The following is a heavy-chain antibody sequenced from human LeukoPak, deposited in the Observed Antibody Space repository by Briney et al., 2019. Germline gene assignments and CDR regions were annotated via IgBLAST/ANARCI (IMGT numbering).Heavy chain of an antibody. CDR3: ARCMLTTGTRYFDY. CDR1: GDSISSDDYY. D-gene: IGHD1/OR15-1a*01. V-gene: IGHV4-30-4*08. CDR2: IYHRGST. Sequence: PSETLSLTCTVSGDSISSDDYYWSWVRQPPGKGLEWIRYIYHRGSTHYSPSLKSRATISVNTSENQFSLKLSSVTAADTAVYYCARCMLTTGTRYFDYWGPGTLVPVSS. J-gene: IGHJ4*02.